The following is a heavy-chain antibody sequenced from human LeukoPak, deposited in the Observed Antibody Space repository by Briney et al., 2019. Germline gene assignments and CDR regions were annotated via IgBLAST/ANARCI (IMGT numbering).Heavy chain of an antibody. D-gene: IGHD3-22*01. J-gene: IGHJ3*02. CDR3: ARLTYYYDSSGYSSAFDI. CDR2: ISSSGSTI. V-gene: IGHV3-48*03. CDR1: GFTFSSYE. Sequence: GGSLRLSCAASGFTFSSYEMNWVRQAPGKGLEWVSYISSSGSTIYYADSVEGRFTISRDNAKNSLYLQMNSLRAEDTAVYYCARLTYYYDSSGYSSAFDIWGQGTMVTVSS.